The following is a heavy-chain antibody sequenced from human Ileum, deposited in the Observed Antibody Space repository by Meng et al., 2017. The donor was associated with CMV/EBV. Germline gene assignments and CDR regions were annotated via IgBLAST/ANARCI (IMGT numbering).Heavy chain of an antibody. CDR3: AKILQAHLTAYYYGMDV. CDR1: GFTFGNYA. Sequence: GESLKISCAASGFTFGNYAMAWVRQAQGEGLEWVSAIRTSGSNTYYADSVRGRFTVSRDNSRDTLYLQMSSLRADDTAIYYCAKILQAHLTAYYYGMDVLGQGTPVTVSS. V-gene: IGHV3-23*01. J-gene: IGHJ6*02. CDR2: IRTSGSNT. D-gene: IGHD2/OR15-2a*01.